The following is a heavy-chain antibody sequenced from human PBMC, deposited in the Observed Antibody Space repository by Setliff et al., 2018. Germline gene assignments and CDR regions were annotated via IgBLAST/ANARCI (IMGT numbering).Heavy chain of an antibody. CDR1: GASISSGNDS. J-gene: IGHJ4*01. CDR3: ARSDDNFQYPDY. CDR2: IYTNGGT. D-gene: IGHD1-1*01. V-gene: IGHV4-61*09. Sequence: PSETLSLTCSVSGASISSGNDSWNWIRQPAGKGLEWIGNIYTNGGTDYSPSLRSRVTISLGTSKNQFSLQLTSVTAADTAIYYCARSDDNFQYPDYWGQGTLVTVSS.